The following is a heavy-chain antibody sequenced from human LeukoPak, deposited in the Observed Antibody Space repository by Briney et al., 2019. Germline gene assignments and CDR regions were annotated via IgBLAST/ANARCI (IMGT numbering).Heavy chain of an antibody. D-gene: IGHD6-13*01. CDR3: ARDPGIGSSWDLYYYYGMDV. CDR1: GFTFSDYY. J-gene: IGHJ6*02. CDR2: ISSSSSYT. V-gene: IGHV3-11*05. Sequence: GSLRLSCAASGFTFSDYYMSWIRQAPGKGLEWASYISSSSSYTNYADSVKGRFTISRDNAKNSLYLQMNSLRAEDTAVYYCARDPGIGSSWDLYYYYGMDVWGQGTTVTVSS.